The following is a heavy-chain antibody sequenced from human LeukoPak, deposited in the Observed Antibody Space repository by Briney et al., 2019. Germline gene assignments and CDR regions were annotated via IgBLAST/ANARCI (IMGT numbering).Heavy chain of an antibody. J-gene: IGHJ4*02. CDR3: AKDRGYCSSTSCSHFDY. V-gene: IGHV3-30*02. D-gene: IGHD2-2*01. CDR2: IRYDGSNK. CDR1: GFTFSDCA. Sequence: GGSLRLSCAASGFTFSDCAMTWVRQAPGKGLEWVAFIRYDGSNKYYADAVKGRFTISRDNSKNTLYLQMNSLRAEDTAVYYCAKDRGYCSSTSCSHFDYWGQGTLVTVSS.